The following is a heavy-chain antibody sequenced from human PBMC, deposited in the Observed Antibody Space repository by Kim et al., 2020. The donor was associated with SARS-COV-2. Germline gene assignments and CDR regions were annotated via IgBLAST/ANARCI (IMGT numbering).Heavy chain of an antibody. J-gene: IGHJ5*02. Sequence: NLSHKSRVTISIDTSKNQFSLNLSSVTAADTAVYYCARLFYTGSYTNWFDPWGQGTLVTVSS. D-gene: IGHD1-26*01. CDR3: ARLFYTGSYTNWFDP. V-gene: IGHV4-39*01.